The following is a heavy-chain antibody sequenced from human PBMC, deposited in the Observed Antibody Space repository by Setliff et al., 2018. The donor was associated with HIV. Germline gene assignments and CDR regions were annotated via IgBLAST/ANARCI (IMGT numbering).Heavy chain of an antibody. D-gene: IGHD2-15*01. CDR3: AREPRVRGTLDF. CDR1: DDSISSGANY. V-gene: IGHV4-61*02. CDR2: IYASGST. Sequence: SETLSFTCSVSDDSISSGANYWSWIRQPAGQRLEWIGRIYASGSTNYNPSLKSRVSISVDMSQNQFSLKVTSVTAADTAVYYCAREPRVRGTLDFWGQGTLVTVSS. J-gene: IGHJ4*02.